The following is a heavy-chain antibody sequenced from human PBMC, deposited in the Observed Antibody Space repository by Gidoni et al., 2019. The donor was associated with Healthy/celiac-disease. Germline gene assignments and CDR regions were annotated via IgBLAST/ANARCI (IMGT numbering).Heavy chain of an antibody. D-gene: IGHD3-22*01. CDR1: GGSFSGYY. Sequence: QVQLQQWGAGLLKPSETLSLTCAVYGGSFSGYYWSWIRQPPGKGLEWIGEINHSGSTNYNPSLKSRVTISVDTSKNQFSLKLSSVTAADTAVYYCARTPRGYYSVWYFDYWGQGTLVTVSS. CDR2: INHSGST. V-gene: IGHV4-34*01. J-gene: IGHJ4*02. CDR3: ARTPRGYYSVWYFDY.